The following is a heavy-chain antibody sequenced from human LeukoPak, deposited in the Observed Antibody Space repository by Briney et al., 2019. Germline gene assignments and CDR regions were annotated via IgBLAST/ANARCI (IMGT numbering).Heavy chain of an antibody. J-gene: IGHJ4*02. CDR3: AREESDYVWGSYRNTPDY. V-gene: IGHV4-4*07. CDR1: GGSISNYY. CDR2: IYTSGST. D-gene: IGHD3-16*02. Sequence: SETLSLTCTVSGGSISNYYWSWTRQPAGKGLEWIGRIYTSGSTNYNPSLKSRVTMSVDTSKNQFSLKLSSVTAADTAVYYCAREESDYVWGSYRNTPDYWGQGTLVTVFS.